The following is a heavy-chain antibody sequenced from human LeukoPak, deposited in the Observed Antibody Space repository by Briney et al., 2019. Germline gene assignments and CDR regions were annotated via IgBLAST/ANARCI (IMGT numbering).Heavy chain of an antibody. CDR3: ARDQLWLRVYYYYGMDV. CDR2: ISSSSSYI. J-gene: IGHJ6*02. Sequence: KSGGSLRLSCAASGFTFSSYSMNWVRQAPGKGLEWVSSISSSSSYIYYADSVKGRFTISRDNAKNSLYLQMNSLRAEDTAVYYCARDQLWLRVYYYYGMDVWGQGTTVTVSS. D-gene: IGHD5-18*01. V-gene: IGHV3-21*01. CDR1: GFTFSSYS.